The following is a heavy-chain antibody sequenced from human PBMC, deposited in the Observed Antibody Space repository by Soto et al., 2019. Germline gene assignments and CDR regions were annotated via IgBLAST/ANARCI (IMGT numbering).Heavy chain of an antibody. CDR2: IFPGDSDT. J-gene: IGHJ4*02. V-gene: IGHV5-51*01. Sequence: GESLKISCKALGYTFTNYWIGWVRQTPGKGLEWMGIIFPGDSDTRYNPSFEGQVTVSADESISTDYLQWNTLKASDTAMYYCVRPKFWALTHFDFWGQGTLVTVSS. CDR3: VRPKFWALTHFDF. CDR1: GYTFTNYW. D-gene: IGHD3-16*01.